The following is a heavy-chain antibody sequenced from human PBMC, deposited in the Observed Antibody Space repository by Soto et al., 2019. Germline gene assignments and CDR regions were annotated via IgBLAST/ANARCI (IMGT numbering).Heavy chain of an antibody. CDR1: GFTFSSYA. V-gene: IGHV3-23*01. J-gene: IGHJ4*02. D-gene: IGHD6-6*01. Sequence: LRLSCAASGFTFSSYAMSWVRQAPGKGLEWVSAISGSGGSTYYADSVKGRFTISRDNSKNTLYLQMNSLRAEDTAVYYCAKDLGYSSSSEYFDYWGQGTLVTSPQ. CDR2: ISGSGGST. CDR3: AKDLGYSSSSEYFDY.